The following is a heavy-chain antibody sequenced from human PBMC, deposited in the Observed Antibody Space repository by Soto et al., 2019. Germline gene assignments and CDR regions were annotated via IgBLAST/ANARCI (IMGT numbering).Heavy chain of an antibody. Sequence: GESLKISCKGSGYSFTSYWISWVRQMPGKGLEWMGRIDPSDSYTDYSPSFQGHVTISADKSISTAYLQWSSLKASDTAMYYCARRPRIAAAGTGGDYWGQGTLVTVSS. V-gene: IGHV5-10-1*01. CDR2: IDPSDSYT. CDR3: ARRPRIAAAGTGGDY. CDR1: GYSFTSYW. J-gene: IGHJ4*02. D-gene: IGHD6-13*01.